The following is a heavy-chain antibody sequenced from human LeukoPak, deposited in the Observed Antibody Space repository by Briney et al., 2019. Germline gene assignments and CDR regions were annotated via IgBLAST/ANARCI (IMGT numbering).Heavy chain of an antibody. D-gene: IGHD5-24*01. CDR1: GFTFSSYA. CDR3: AKPEATAYYYGMDV. Sequence: GGSLRLSCAASGFTFSSYAMSWVRQAPGKGLEWVSAISSSGGSGGSTYYADSVKGRFTISRDNSKNTLYLQMNSLRAEDTALYYCAKPEATAYYYGMDVWGQGTTVTVSS. J-gene: IGHJ6*02. V-gene: IGHV3-23*01. CDR2: ISSSGGSGGST.